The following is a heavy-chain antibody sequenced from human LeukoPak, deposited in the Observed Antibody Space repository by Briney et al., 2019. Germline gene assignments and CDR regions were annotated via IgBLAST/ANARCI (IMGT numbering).Heavy chain of an antibody. Sequence: GGSLRLSCAASGFTFSSYGMHWVRQAPGKGLEWVAVISYDGSNKYYADSVKGRFTISRDNSKNTLYLQMNSLRAEDTAVYYCAKDPSGSNSYGYNYWGQGTLVTVSS. CDR2: ISYDGSNK. CDR3: AKDPSGSNSYGYNY. J-gene: IGHJ4*02. CDR1: GFTFSSYG. V-gene: IGHV3-30*18. D-gene: IGHD5-18*01.